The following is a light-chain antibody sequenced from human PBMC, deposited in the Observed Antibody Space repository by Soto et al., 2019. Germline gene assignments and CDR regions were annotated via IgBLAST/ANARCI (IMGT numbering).Light chain of an antibody. CDR3: SSFTSSMTNV. J-gene: IGLJ1*01. CDR1: SSDVGGYNS. V-gene: IGLV2-14*03. Sequence: QSVLTQPASVSGSPGESITISCTGTSSDVGGYNSVSWYQHHPGKAPKLILYGVGDRPSGVPYRFSGSKSGNTASLTISGLQAADEADYFCSSFTSSMTNVFGSGTKVTVL. CDR2: GVG.